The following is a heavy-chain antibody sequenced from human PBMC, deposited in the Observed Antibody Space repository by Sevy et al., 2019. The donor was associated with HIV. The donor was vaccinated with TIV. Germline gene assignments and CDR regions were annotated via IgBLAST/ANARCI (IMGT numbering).Heavy chain of an antibody. Sequence: GGSLRLSCAASGFTFSKAWMSWVRQAPGKGLEWVGRIKINTDGGITYYAEPVKGRFTISRDDSKNTLYLQVNSLKTDDTSVYYCTTKKDFWSGYFYLDYWGQGTLVTVSS. J-gene: IGHJ4*02. CDR3: TTKKDFWSGYFYLDY. CDR1: GFTFSKAW. CDR2: IKINTDGGIT. V-gene: IGHV3-15*01. D-gene: IGHD3-3*01.